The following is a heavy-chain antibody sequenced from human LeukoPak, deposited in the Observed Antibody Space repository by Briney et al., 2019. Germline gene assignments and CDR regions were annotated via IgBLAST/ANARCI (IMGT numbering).Heavy chain of an antibody. CDR1: GFTFSSYE. V-gene: IGHV3-48*03. CDR3: ARDMWRSYYFDY. J-gene: IGHJ4*02. CDR2: ISSSGSTI. D-gene: IGHD2-21*01. Sequence: QAGGSLRLSCAASGFTFSSYEMNWVRQAPGKGLEWVSYISSSGSTIYYADSVKGRFTISRDNANNSLYLQMNSLRAEDTAVYYCARDMWRSYYFDYRGQGTLVTVSS.